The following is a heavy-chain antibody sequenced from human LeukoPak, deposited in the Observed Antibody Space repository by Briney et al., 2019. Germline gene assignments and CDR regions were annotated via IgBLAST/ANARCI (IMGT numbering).Heavy chain of an antibody. CDR1: GYTFTSYD. CDR2: MNPNSGNT. Sequence: GASVKVSCKASGYTFTSYDINWVRQATGQGLEWMGWMNPNSGNTGYAQKFQGRVTMTRNTSISTAYMELSSLRSEDTAVYYCASNLNGIAVTGFWGQGTLVTVSS. V-gene: IGHV1-8*01. CDR3: ASNLNGIAVTGF. D-gene: IGHD6-19*01. J-gene: IGHJ4*02.